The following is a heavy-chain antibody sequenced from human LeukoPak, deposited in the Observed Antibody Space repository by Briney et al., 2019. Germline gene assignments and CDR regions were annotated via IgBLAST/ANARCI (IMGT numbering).Heavy chain of an antibody. CDR1: GVSIRSKSYY. Sequence: SSETLSLTCTVSGVSIRSKSYYWGWVRQSPGKGLEYLVSVYYSGSTYYNPSLTSRVTTSIDTSKNQFSLNLTSVTAADTAVYYCARENRDYDGDSLDAYDIWGQGAMVIVSS. D-gene: IGHD2-21*01. V-gene: IGHV4-39*02. J-gene: IGHJ3*02. CDR3: ARENRDYDGDSLDAYDI. CDR2: VYYSGST.